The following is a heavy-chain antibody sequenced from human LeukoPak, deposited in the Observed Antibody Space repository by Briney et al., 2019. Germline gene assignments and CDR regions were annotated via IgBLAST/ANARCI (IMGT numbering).Heavy chain of an antibody. Sequence: SETLSLPCTVSGGSLSSSSYYWGWIRQPPGKGLECSGYIYYTEATSYNPSLKSRFTISVDTSKKQFSLKLTSVTAADTAVYYCARYGGSGWVIDNWGRGALVTVSS. CDR1: GGSLSSSSYY. V-gene: IGHV4-61*05. D-gene: IGHD6-19*01. J-gene: IGHJ4*02. CDR2: IYYTEAT. CDR3: ARYGGSGWVIDN.